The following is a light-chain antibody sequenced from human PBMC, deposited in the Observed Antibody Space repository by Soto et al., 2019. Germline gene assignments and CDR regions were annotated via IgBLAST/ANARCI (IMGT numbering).Light chain of an antibody. CDR1: QTISSW. Sequence: DSQMAQSPSTLSGSVGERVTRTCRASQTISSWLAWYQRKPGKAPKLLIYDASSLESGVPSRFSGSGSGTEFTLTISSLQPDDFATYYCQQYNSYSPLTFGGGTKVDIK. CDR3: QQYNSYSPLT. CDR2: DAS. J-gene: IGKJ4*01. V-gene: IGKV1-5*01.